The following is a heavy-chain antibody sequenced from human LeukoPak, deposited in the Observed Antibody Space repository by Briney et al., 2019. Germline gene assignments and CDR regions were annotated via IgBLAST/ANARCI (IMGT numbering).Heavy chain of an antibody. D-gene: IGHD7-27*01. Sequence: GGSLRLSCAASGFTFSSYGMHWVRQAPGKGLEWVSAISGSGGSTYYADSVKGRFTISRDSAKNSVFLQMNSLRAEDTAVYYCARVGLGMYSMDVWSQGTTVTVSS. V-gene: IGHV3-21*01. CDR3: ARVGLGMYSMDV. CDR1: GFTFSSYG. J-gene: IGHJ6*02. CDR2: ISGSGGST.